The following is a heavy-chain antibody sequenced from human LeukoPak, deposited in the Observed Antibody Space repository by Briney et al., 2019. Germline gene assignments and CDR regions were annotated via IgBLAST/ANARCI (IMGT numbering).Heavy chain of an antibody. Sequence: SETLSLTCTVSGGSFSSGDYYWSWIRQPPGKGREWIGCIYYSGSTYYNPSLKSRVTISVDTSKNQFSLKLSSVTAADTAVYYCARDGFSDAFDIWGQGTMVTVSS. CDR1: GGSFSSGDYY. CDR2: IYYSGST. J-gene: IGHJ3*02. V-gene: IGHV4-30-4*08. CDR3: ARDGFSDAFDI.